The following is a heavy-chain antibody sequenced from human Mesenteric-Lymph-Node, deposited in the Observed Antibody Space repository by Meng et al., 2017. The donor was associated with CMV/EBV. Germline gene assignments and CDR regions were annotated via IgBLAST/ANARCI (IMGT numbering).Heavy chain of an antibody. J-gene: IGHJ6*02. Sequence: GESLKISCAASGFTFSSYSMNWVRQAPGKGLEWVSYIGSSGSTIFYADSVKGRFTISRDNANNSLYLQMNSLRADDTAVYYCARDLRGITIFGVVKNGMDVWGQGTTVTVSS. V-gene: IGHV3-48*04. D-gene: IGHD3-3*01. CDR1: GFTFSSYS. CDR2: IGSSGSTI. CDR3: ARDLRGITIFGVVKNGMDV.